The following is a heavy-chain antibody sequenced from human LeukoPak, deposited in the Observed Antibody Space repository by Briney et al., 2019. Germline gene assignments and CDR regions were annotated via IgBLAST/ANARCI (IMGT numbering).Heavy chain of an antibody. CDR3: AREPTRYYYGSGSYPFDY. J-gene: IGHJ4*02. CDR1: GFTFDTCP. V-gene: IGHV3-21*01. D-gene: IGHD3-10*01. Sequence: GRSLRLSCATSGFTFDTCPMHWVRQAPGKGLEWVSSISSSSSYIYYADSVKGRFTISRDNAKNSLYLQMNSLRAEDTAVYYCAREPTRYYYGSGSYPFDYWGQGTLVTVSS. CDR2: ISSSSSYI.